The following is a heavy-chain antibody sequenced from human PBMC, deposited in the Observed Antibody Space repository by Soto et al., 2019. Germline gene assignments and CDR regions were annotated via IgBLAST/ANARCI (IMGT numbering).Heavy chain of an antibody. J-gene: IGHJ4*02. Sequence: GASVKVSCKASRDTFNTYAMSWLRQSPGQGLESMGGIVPVIGTTYYAQRFQGRVTITADDSTSTAYMELNCLISDDSAMCYCARGGYSSSWRFDYWGQGTRVTVSS. CDR2: IVPVIGTT. CDR3: ARGGYSSSWRFDY. D-gene: IGHD6-13*01. V-gene: IGHV1-69*13. CDR1: RDTFNTYA.